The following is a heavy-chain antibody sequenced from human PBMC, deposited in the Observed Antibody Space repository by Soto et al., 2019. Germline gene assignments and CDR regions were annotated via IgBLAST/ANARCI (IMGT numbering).Heavy chain of an antibody. Sequence: SETLSLTCTVSGGSIRSYYWSWIRQPPGKGLEWIGYIYYSGSTEYNPSLESRVIFSVDTSKNQAHQNFSSVTAADTAVYYCTREAYGSRGYSLDYWGQGTLVTVSS. D-gene: IGHD3-22*01. J-gene: IGHJ4*02. V-gene: IGHV4-59*12. CDR1: GGSIRSYY. CDR3: TREAYGSRGYSLDY. CDR2: IYYSGST.